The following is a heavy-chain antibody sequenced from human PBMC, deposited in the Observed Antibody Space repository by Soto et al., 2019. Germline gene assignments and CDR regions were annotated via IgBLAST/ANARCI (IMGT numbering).Heavy chain of an antibody. CDR2: IYYSGST. J-gene: IGHJ6*02. V-gene: IGHV4-31*02. Sequence: SETLSLTWTVSGGSISSGGYYWGWLRQHPGKGLEWIGYIYYSGSTYYNPSLKSRVTISVDTSKNQFSLKLSSVTAADTAVYYCARDAFLDFWSAYAHYYYYGMDVWGQGTTVTVSS. D-gene: IGHD3-3*01. CDR3: ARDAFLDFWSAYAHYYYYGMDV. CDR1: GGSISSGGYY.